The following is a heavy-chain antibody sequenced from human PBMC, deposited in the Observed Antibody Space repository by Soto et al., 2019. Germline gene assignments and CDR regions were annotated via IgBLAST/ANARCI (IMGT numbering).Heavy chain of an antibody. V-gene: IGHV3-23*01. J-gene: IGHJ6*02. CDR1: GFTFNSYA. Sequence: EVQLLESGGGLVQPGGSLRLSCAASGFTFNSYAMRWVRQAPGKGLEWISAISGSEISTYYADSVKGRFTISRDNSKNTLYLQMNSLGVEDTALYYCARGLKKEAFGIIINYSQYGLDVWGQGTTVTVSS. D-gene: IGHD3-3*01. CDR3: ARGLKKEAFGIIINYSQYGLDV. CDR2: ISGSEIST.